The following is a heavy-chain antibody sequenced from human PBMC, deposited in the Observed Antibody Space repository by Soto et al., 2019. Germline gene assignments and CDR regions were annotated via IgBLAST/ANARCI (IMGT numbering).Heavy chain of an antibody. Sequence: PSETLSLTCTVSGGSISSGDYYWSWIRQPPGKGLEWIGYIYYSGSTYYNPSLKSRVTISVDTSKNQFSLKLSSVTAADTAVYYCAREGDLDTAMVPRTPDGMDVWGQGTTVTVSS. D-gene: IGHD5-18*01. CDR2: IYYSGST. CDR3: AREGDLDTAMVPRTPDGMDV. V-gene: IGHV4-30-4*01. J-gene: IGHJ6*02. CDR1: GGSISSGDYY.